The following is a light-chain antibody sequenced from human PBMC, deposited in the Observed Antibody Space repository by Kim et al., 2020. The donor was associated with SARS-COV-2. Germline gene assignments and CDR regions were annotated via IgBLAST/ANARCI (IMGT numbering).Light chain of an antibody. V-gene: IGKV3-20*01. CDR3: QQYGSSLLYT. Sequence: PGERATLSCRASQSVRSSYLAWYQQKPGQAPRLLIYGASSRATGIPDRFSGSGSGTDFTLTISRLEPEDFAVYYCQQYGSSLLYTFGQGTKLEI. J-gene: IGKJ2*01. CDR2: GAS. CDR1: QSVRSSY.